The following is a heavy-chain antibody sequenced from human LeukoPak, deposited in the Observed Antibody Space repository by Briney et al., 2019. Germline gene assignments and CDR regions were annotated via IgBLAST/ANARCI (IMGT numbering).Heavy chain of an antibody. D-gene: IGHD3-16*02. CDR2: IKSKTDGGTT. CDR1: GFTFSNAW. Sequence: PGGSLRLSCAASGFTFSNAWMSWVRQAPEKGLEWVGRIKSKTDGGTTDYAAPVKGRFTISRDDSKNTLYLQMNSLKTEDTAVYYCTRLGELSLYFDYWGQGTLATVSS. V-gene: IGHV3-15*01. CDR3: TRLGELSLYFDY. J-gene: IGHJ4*02.